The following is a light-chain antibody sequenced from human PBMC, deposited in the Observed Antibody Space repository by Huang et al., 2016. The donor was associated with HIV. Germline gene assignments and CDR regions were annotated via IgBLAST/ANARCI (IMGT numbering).Light chain of an antibody. CDR3: HQYNNWLLS. V-gene: IGKV3-15*01. CDR2: GSS. J-gene: IGKJ4*01. Sequence: EIVMTKSPATLSVSPGQRVTLSCSANRSVSTNLAWYKQRHGQAPSLLIYGSSTRAPGIPARFSGSGSGTDFSLTISSLQSEDFALYYCHQYNNWLLSFGGGTRV. CDR1: RSVSTN.